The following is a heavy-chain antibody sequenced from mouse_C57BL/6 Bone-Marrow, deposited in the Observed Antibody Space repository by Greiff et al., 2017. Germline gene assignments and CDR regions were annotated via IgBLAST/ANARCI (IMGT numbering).Heavy chain of an antibody. V-gene: IGHV1-7*01. Sequence: QVQLQQSGAELVKPGASVKLSCKASGYTFTSYWMHWVKQRPGQGLEWIGYINPSSGYTKYNQKFKDKATLTADKSSSTAYMQLSSLTYEASAVYCCANFYFDYWGQGTTLTVSS. CDR2: INPSSGYT. J-gene: IGHJ2*01. CDR3: ANFYFDY. CDR1: GYTFTSYW.